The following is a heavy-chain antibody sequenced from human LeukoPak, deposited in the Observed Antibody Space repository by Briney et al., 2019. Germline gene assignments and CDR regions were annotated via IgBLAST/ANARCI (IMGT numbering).Heavy chain of an antibody. D-gene: IGHD3-3*01. CDR2: IKSKTDGGTR. J-gene: IGHJ4*02. CDR3: TTDRSSFYDFWSGYY. V-gene: IGHV3-15*07. Sequence: PGGSLRLSYAASGFTFSNAWMNWVRQAPGKGLEWVGRIKSKTDGGTRDYAAPVKGRFTISRDDSKNTLYLQMNSLKTEDTAVYYCTTDRSSFYDFWSGYYWGQGTLVTVSS. CDR1: GFTFSNAW.